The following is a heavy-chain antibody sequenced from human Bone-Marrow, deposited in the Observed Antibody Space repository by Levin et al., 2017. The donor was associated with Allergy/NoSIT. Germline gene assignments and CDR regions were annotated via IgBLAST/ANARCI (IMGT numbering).Heavy chain of an antibody. J-gene: IGHJ4*02. CDR3: ARGPYYYASGSYYPIDY. V-gene: IGHV4-59*01. Sequence: ASETLSLTCTVSGGSISSYYWSWIRQPPGKGLEWIGYIYYSGSTNYNASLKSRVTISVDTSKNQFSLKLSSVTAADTAVYYCARGPYYYASGSYYPIDYWGQGTLVTVSS. CDR2: IYYSGST. CDR1: GGSISSYY. D-gene: IGHD3-10*01.